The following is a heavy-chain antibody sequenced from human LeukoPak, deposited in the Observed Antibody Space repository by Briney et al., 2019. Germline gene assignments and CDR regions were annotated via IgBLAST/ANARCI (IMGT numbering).Heavy chain of an antibody. CDR1: GGSISSYY. J-gene: IGHJ4*02. D-gene: IGHD3-22*01. CDR3: ARAPYYYDSSGYYRTYYFDY. V-gene: IGHV4-59*12. Sequence: SETLSLTCTVSGGSISSYYWSWLRQPPGKGLEWMGYIYYSGSTNYNPSLKSRVTISVDTSNNQFSLKLSSVTAADTAVYYCARAPYYYDSSGYYRTYYFDYWGQGTLVTVSS. CDR2: IYYSGST.